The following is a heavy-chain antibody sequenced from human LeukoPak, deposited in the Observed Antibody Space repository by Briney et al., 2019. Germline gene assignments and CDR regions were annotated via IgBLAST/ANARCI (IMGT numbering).Heavy chain of an antibody. Sequence: ASVKVSCKASGYTFTSYGISWVRQAPGQGLEWMGWINPNSGGTNYAQKFQGRVTMTRDTSISTAFMDLSRLRSDDTAVYYCARRGNYGDYFDYWGQGTLVTVSS. V-gene: IGHV1-2*02. CDR3: ARRGNYGDYFDY. CDR2: INPNSGGT. D-gene: IGHD4-17*01. CDR1: GYTFTSYG. J-gene: IGHJ4*02.